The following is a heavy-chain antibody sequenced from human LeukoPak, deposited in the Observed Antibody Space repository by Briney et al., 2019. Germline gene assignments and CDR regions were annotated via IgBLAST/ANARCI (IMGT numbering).Heavy chain of an antibody. CDR3: ARVSKTGTFDY. CDR2: ISSNGGST. J-gene: IGHJ4*02. D-gene: IGHD1-1*01. V-gene: IGHV3-64*01. CDR1: GFTFSSYA. Sequence: GSLRLSCAASGFTFSSYAMHWVRQAPGKGLEYVSAISSNGGSTYYANSVKGRFTISRDNSKNTPYLQMGSLRAEDMAVYYCARVSKTGTFDYWGQGTLVTVSS.